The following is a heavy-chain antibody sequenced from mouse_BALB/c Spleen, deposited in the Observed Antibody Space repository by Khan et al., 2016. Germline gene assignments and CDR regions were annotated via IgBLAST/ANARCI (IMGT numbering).Heavy chain of an antibody. CDR1: VFNIKDYY. CDR3: YAICCGSDVYFDY. J-gene: IGHJ2*01. Sequence: VQLQQSGAELVRSGASVKLSCTASVFNIKDYYMHWVRQRPEQGLEWIGWIDPENGDTEYAPKFQGKATMTADTSSNAAYLQFSSLTSEDSAVYYCYAICCGSDVYFDYWGQGTTLTVSS. CDR2: IDPENGDT. V-gene: IGHV14-4*02. D-gene: IGHD1-1*01.